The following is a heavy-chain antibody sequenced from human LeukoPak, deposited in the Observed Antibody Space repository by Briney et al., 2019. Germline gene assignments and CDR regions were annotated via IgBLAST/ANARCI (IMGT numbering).Heavy chain of an antibody. CDR1: GGSISSSSYY. CDR2: IYYSGST. CDR3: ARRGGYNEVDY. V-gene: IGHV4-39*01. Sequence: SETLSLTCTVPGGSISSSSYYWGWIRQPPGKWLEWIGSIYYSGSTYYNPSLKSRVTISVDTSKNQFSLKLSSVTAADTAVYYCARRGGYNEVDYWGQGTLVTVSS. D-gene: IGHD5-24*01. J-gene: IGHJ4*02.